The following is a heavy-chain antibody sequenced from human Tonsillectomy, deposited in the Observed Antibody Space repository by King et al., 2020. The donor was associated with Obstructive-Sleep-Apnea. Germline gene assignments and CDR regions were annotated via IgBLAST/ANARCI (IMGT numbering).Heavy chain of an antibody. Sequence: VQLVESGGGLVKPGGSLRLSCAASGFTFTNAWMSWVRQAPGKGLEWVGRIKSKTNGGTTAYAAPVKGRFTISRDDSKNTLYLQMNSLKTEDTAVYYCTTGGSYSEFDYWGQGTLVTVSS. V-gene: IGHV3-15*01. CDR3: TTGGSYSEFDY. CDR1: GFTFTNAW. J-gene: IGHJ4*02. D-gene: IGHD1-26*01. CDR2: IKSKTNGGTT.